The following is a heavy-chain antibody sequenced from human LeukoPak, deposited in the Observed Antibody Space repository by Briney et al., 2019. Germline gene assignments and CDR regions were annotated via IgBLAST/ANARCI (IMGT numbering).Heavy chain of an antibody. CDR2: ISYSRST. V-gene: IGHV4-59*08. CDR3: ARHLSDRTTVAGEFDY. J-gene: IGHJ4*02. D-gene: IGHD6-19*01. Sequence: KSSETLSLTCTVSGGSLNNNYRSWVRQPPGKGLEWIGYISYSRSTNYNPSLESRVSISMASSRAQFSLQVNSVTAADTAVYFCARHLSDRTTVAGEFDYWGQGILVSVSS. CDR1: GGSLNNNY.